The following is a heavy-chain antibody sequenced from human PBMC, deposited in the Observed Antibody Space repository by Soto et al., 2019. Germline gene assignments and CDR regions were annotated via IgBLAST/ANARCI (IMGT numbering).Heavy chain of an antibody. CDR3: ARDWTMGSHNAFDI. V-gene: IGHV3-33*01. D-gene: IGHD1-26*01. Sequence: GGSLRLSCAASGFTFSSYGMHWVRQAPGKGLEWVAVIWYDGSNKYYADSVKGRFTISRDNSKNTLYLQMNSLRAEDTAVYYCARDWTMGSHNAFDIWGQGTMVTVSS. CDR1: GFTFSSYG. CDR2: IWYDGSNK. J-gene: IGHJ3*02.